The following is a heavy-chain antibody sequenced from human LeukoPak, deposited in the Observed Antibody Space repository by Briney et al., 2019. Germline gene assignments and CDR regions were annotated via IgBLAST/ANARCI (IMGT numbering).Heavy chain of an antibody. V-gene: IGHV3-66*01. CDR2: IYSGGST. D-gene: IGHD3-10*01. J-gene: IGHJ5*02. CDR1: GFTVSSNY. Sequence: GGSLRLSCAASGFTVSSNYMSWVRQAPGKGLEWVSVIYSGGSTYYADSVKGRFTISRDNSKNTLYLQMNSLRAEDTAVYYCARDRYYGSGSYRGNWFDPWGQGTLVTVSS. CDR3: ARDRYYGSGSYRGNWFDP.